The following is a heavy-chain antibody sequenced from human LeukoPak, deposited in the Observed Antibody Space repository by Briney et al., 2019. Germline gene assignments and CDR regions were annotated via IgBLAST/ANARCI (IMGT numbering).Heavy chain of an antibody. CDR2: INPNSGGT. CDR3: ARDCSSTSCYYYMDV. V-gene: IGHV1-2*02. CDR1: GYTFTGYY. D-gene: IGHD2-2*01. J-gene: IGHJ6*03. Sequence: GASVKASCKASGYTFTGYYMHWVRQAPGQGLEWMGWINPNSGGTNYAQKFQGRVTMTRDTSISTAYMELSRLRSDDTAVYYCARDCSSTSCYYYMDVWGKGTTVTVSS.